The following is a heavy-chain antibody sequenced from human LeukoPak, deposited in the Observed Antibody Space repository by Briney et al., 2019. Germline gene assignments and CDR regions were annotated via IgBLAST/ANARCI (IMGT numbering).Heavy chain of an antibody. V-gene: IGHV5-51*01. CDR2: TYPGDSDT. CDR1: GYSFTSYW. J-gene: IGHJ6*02. CDR3: ARLGRGYDRPNGYGMDV. Sequence: GESLKISCKGSGYSFTSYWIGWVRQMPGKGLEWMGITYPGDSDTRYSPSFQGQVTISADKSISTAYLQWSSLKASDTAMYYCARLGRGYDRPNGYGMDVWGQGTTVTVSS. D-gene: IGHD5-12*01.